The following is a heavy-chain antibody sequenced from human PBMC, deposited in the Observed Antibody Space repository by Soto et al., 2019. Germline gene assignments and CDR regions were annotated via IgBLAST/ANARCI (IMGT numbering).Heavy chain of an antibody. V-gene: IGHV3-30*18. D-gene: IGHD6-13*01. J-gene: IGHJ1*01. CDR2: ISYDGSNK. CDR3: AKMQQLVEYLQH. Sequence: QVQLVESGGGVVQPGRSLRLSCAASGFTFSSYGMHWVRQAPGKGLEWVAVISYDGSNKYYADSVKGRFTISRDNSKNTLYLQMNSLRAEDTAVYYCAKMQQLVEYLQHLGQGTLVTVSS. CDR1: GFTFSSYG.